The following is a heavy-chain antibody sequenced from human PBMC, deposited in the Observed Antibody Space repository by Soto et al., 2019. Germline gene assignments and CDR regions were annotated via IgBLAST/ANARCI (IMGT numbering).Heavy chain of an antibody. Sequence: QVQLVQSGAEVKKPGASVKVSCKASGYTFTGYYMHWVRRAPGQGLEWMGWINPNSGGTNYAQKFQGRVTMTRDTSISTAYMELSRLRSDDTAVYYCARDDCSSTSCYRVFGYQFGAYNWFDPWGQGTLVTVSS. V-gene: IGHV1-2*02. CDR1: GYTFTGYY. J-gene: IGHJ5*02. CDR3: ARDDCSSTSCYRVFGYQFGAYNWFDP. D-gene: IGHD2-2*02. CDR2: INPNSGGT.